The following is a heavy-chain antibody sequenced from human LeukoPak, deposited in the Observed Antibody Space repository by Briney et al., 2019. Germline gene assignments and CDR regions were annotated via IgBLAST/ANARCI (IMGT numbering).Heavy chain of an antibody. V-gene: IGHV3-9*01. Sequence: SLRLSCAASGFPFDDFGMHWVRQGPGKGLEWVAGISWNGNIIGYGDSVKGRFTSSRDNAKNSLYLQMRSLRAEDRALYYCAKKPGGSGMNAWGQGTAVTVSS. CDR1: GFPFDDFG. J-gene: IGHJ6*02. CDR3: AKKPGGSGMNA. D-gene: IGHD3-16*01. CDR2: ISWNGNII.